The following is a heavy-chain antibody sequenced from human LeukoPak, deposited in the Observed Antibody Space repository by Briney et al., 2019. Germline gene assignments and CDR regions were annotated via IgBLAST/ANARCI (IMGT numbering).Heavy chain of an antibody. Sequence: KPSETLSLTCTVSGGSISSYYWSWIRQPPGKGLEWIGYIYYSGSTNYNPSLKSRVTISVDKSKNQFSLKLSSVTAADTAVYYCARVPLGWGDYDDSKPWGQGTLVTVSS. CDR3: ARVPLGWGDYDDSKP. V-gene: IGHV4-59*12. J-gene: IGHJ4*02. CDR2: IYYSGST. CDR1: GGSISSYY. D-gene: IGHD4-17*01.